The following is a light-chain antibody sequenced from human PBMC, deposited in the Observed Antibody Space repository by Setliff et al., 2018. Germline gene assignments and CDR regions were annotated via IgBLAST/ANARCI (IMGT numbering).Light chain of an antibody. CDR2: EVS. CDR1: SSDVGGYNY. V-gene: IGLV2-8*01. CDR3: SSYAGSNNDV. J-gene: IGLJ1*01. Sequence: LTQPASVSGSPGQSITISCTGTSSDVGGYNYVSWYQQHPGKAPKLMIYEVSKWPSGVPDRFSGSKSGNTASLTVSGLQAEDEADYYCSSYAGSNNDVFGTGTKVTVL.